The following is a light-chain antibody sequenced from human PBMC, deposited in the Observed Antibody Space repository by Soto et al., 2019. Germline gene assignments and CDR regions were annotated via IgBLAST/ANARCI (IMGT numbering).Light chain of an antibody. CDR2: EVS. CDR3: CSYAGSSSAYV. CDR1: SSDVGSYNV. Sequence: QSVLTQPASVSGSPGQSITISCTGTSSDVGSYNVVSWYQQHPGKAPKLLIYEVSKRPSGVSDRFSGSKSGNTASLTISGLQAEDEADYRCCSYAGSSSAYVFGTGTKLTVL. V-gene: IGLV2-23*02. J-gene: IGLJ1*01.